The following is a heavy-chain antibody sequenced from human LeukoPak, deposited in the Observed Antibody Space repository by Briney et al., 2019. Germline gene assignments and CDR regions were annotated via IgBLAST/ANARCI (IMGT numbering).Heavy chain of an antibody. V-gene: IGHV4-59*01. Sequence: SETLSLTCTVSGGSISSYYWSWIRQPPGKRLEWIGYISYTGSTNYNPSLKSRVTISVDTSKNQFSLKLSSVTAADTAVYYCARKVSSGWVFDFWGQGTLVTVSS. J-gene: IGHJ4*02. CDR2: ISYTGST. CDR1: GGSISSYY. D-gene: IGHD6-19*01. CDR3: ARKVSSGWVFDF.